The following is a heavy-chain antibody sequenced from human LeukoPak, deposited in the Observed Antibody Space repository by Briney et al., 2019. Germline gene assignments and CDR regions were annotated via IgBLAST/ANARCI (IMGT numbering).Heavy chain of an antibody. D-gene: IGHD3-16*02. Sequence: SETLSLTCTVSGGSISSSSYYWGWIRRPPGKGLEWIGSIYYSGSTYYNPSLKSRVTISVDTSKNQFSLKLSSVTAADTAVYYCARLTSATYYDYVWGSYRPDYWGQGTLVTVSS. J-gene: IGHJ4*02. CDR2: IYYSGST. CDR3: ARLTSATYYDYVWGSYRPDY. CDR1: GGSISSSSYY. V-gene: IGHV4-39*01.